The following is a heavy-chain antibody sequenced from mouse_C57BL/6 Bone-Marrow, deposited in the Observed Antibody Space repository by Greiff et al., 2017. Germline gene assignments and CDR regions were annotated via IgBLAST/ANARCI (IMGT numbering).Heavy chain of an antibody. Sequence: QVQLKQPGAELVMPGASVKLSCKASGYTFTSYWMHWVKQRPGQGLEWIGEIDPSDSYTNYNQKFKGKSTLTVDKSSSTAYMQLSSLTSEDSAVYYCARWRYIKNAMDYWGQGTSVTVSA. CDR3: ARWRYIKNAMDY. CDR2: IDPSDSYT. V-gene: IGHV1-69*01. D-gene: IGHD1-1*01. CDR1: GYTFTSYW. J-gene: IGHJ4*01.